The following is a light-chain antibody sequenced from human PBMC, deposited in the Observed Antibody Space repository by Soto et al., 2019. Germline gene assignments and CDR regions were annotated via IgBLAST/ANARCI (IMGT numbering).Light chain of an antibody. V-gene: IGLV3-21*01. Sequence: SYELTQPPSVSVAPGKTASISCGGNDIGSKGVHWYQQKPGRAPVLVIYSDTDLPPVITERFSGSNSANLATLTISRVEAGDEADYYCQVWDSGSAHVVFGGGTKVTVL. J-gene: IGLJ2*01. CDR1: DIGSKG. CDR3: QVWDSGSAHVV. CDR2: SDT.